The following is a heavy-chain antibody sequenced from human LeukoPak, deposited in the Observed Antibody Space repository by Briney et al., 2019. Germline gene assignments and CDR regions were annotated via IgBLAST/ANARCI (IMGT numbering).Heavy chain of an antibody. Sequence: PSETLSLTCTVSGGSISSYYWSWIRQPPGKGLEWIGYIYYSGSTNYNPSLKSRVTISVDTSKNQFSLKLSSVTAADTAVYYCARAREQLGGVGVDYFDYWGQGTLVTVSS. CDR3: ARAREQLGGVGVDYFDY. CDR2: IYYSGST. V-gene: IGHV4-59*01. J-gene: IGHJ4*02. CDR1: GGSISSYY. D-gene: IGHD6-6*01.